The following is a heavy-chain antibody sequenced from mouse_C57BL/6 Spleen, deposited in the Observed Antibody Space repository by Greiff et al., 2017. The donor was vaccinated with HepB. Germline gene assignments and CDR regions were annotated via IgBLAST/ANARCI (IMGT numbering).Heavy chain of an antibody. CDR2: IDPSDSYT. V-gene: IGHV1-59*01. J-gene: IGHJ4*01. CDR3: ARAYYDYYYYAMDY. CDR1: GYTFTSYW. Sequence: VQLQQSGAELVRPGTSVKLSCKASGYTFTSYWMHWVKQRPGQGLEWIGVIDPSDSYTNYNQKFKGKATLTVDTSSSTAYMQLSSLTSEDSAVYYCARAYYDYYYYAMDYWGQGTSVTVSS. D-gene: IGHD2-4*01.